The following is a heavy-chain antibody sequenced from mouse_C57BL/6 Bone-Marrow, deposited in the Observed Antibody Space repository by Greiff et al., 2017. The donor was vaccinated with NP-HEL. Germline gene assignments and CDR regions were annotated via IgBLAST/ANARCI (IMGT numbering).Heavy chain of an antibody. D-gene: IGHD2-4*01. CDR3: VSPYDYDVAWFAY. CDR1: GFTFSSYG. V-gene: IGHV5-6*01. Sequence: EVQVVESGGDLVKPGGSLKLSCAASGFTFSSYGMSWVRQTPDQRLEWVATISSGGSYTYYPDSVKGRFTISRDNAKNTLYLQMSSLTSEDTAMYYCVSPYDYDVAWFAYWGQGTLVTVSA. CDR2: ISSGGSYT. J-gene: IGHJ3*01.